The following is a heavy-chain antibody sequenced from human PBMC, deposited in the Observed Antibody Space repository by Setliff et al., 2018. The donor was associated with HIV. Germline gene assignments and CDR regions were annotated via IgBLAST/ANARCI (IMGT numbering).Heavy chain of an antibody. CDR2: IYYSGRT. CDR1: GGSISSSRYY. J-gene: IGHJ5*02. D-gene: IGHD3-22*01. CDR3: ASRVYYYDSSGYLREEGFDP. V-gene: IGHV4-39*01. Sequence: SETLSLTCTVSGGSISSSRYYWSWIRQPPGKGLGWIGSIYYSGRTYYNPSLKSRVTISVDTSKNKFSLKLSSVTAADAAVYYCASRVYYYDSSGYLREEGFDPWGQGTLVTVSS.